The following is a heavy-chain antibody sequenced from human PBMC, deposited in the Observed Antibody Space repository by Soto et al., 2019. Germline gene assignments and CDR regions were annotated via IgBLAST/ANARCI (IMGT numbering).Heavy chain of an antibody. CDR1: GFPFSDYY. J-gene: IGHJ6*03. CDR2: ISSSGSTI. D-gene: IGHD6-25*01. Sequence: GGSLRLSCAASGFPFSDYYMSWIRQAPGKGLEWVSYISSSGSTIYYADSVKGRFTISRDNAKNSLYLQMNSLRAEDTAVYYCARRQKYYYYMDVWGKGTTVTVSS. CDR3: ARRQKYYYYMDV. V-gene: IGHV3-11*01.